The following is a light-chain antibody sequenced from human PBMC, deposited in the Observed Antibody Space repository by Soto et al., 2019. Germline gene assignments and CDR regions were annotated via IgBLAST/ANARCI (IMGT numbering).Light chain of an antibody. CDR2: GAS. Sequence: EIVMTQSPATLSVSPGERATLSCRASQSVSSNLAWYQQKPGQAPRLLIYGASTRATGIPARFSGSGSGTEFTPTISSLQSEVFEVYYCQKYNNWPRYSFGQGTKLETK. J-gene: IGKJ2*01. V-gene: IGKV3-15*01. CDR1: QSVSSN. CDR3: QKYNNWPRYS.